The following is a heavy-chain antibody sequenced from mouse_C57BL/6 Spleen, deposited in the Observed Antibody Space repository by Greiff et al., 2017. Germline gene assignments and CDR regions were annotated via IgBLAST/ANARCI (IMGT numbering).Heavy chain of an antibody. CDR3: ARTERNGNSY. Sequence: QVQLQQPGAELVRPGSSVKLSCKASGYTFTSYWMDWVKQRPGQGLEWIGNIYPSDSDTQDNQKFKDKATLTVDKSSRTAYMQLSSLTSEDSAVYYCARTERNGNSYWGQGTLVTVSA. V-gene: IGHV1-61*01. CDR2: IYPSDSDT. CDR1: GYTFTSYW. D-gene: IGHD2-1*01. J-gene: IGHJ3*01.